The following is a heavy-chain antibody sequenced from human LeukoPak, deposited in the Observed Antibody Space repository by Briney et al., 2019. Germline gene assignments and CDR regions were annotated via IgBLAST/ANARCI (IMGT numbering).Heavy chain of an antibody. CDR3: ASWETYYYDSSGYFWATFDI. J-gene: IGHJ3*02. CDR2: IYYSGST. D-gene: IGHD3-22*01. V-gene: IGHV4-59*08. Sequence: SETLSLTCTVSGGSISSYYWSLIRQPPGKGLEWIGYIYYSGSTNYNPSLKSRVTISVDTSKNQFSLKLSSVTAADTAVYYCASWETYYYDSSGYFWATFDIWGQGTMVTVSS. CDR1: GGSISSYY.